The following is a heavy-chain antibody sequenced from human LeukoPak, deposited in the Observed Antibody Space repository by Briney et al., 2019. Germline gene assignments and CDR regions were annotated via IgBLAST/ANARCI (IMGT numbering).Heavy chain of an antibody. CDR1: GFIFSSYA. Sequence: PGGSLRLSCAASGFIFSSYAMSWVRQAPGKGLEWVSAISGSGGSTYYADSVKGRFTISRDNSKNTLYLQMNSLRAEDTAVYYCAKDVGPIWGGYYSSGSYWGQGTLVTVSS. CDR2: ISGSGGST. J-gene: IGHJ4*02. D-gene: IGHD3-22*01. CDR3: AKDVGPIWGGYYSSGSY. V-gene: IGHV3-23*01.